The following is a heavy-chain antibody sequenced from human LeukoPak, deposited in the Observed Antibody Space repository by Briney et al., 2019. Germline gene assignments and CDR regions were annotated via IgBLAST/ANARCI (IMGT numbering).Heavy chain of an antibody. V-gene: IGHV4-38-2*01. Sequence: SETLSLTCAVSGYSISSGYYWGWLRQPPGKGLEWIGNIYHSRSTYYNPSLKSRVTISVDTSKNQFSLKLSSVTAADTAVYYCATSGIAAALDYWGQGTLVTVSS. CDR1: GYSISSGYY. CDR3: ATSGIAAALDY. D-gene: IGHD6-13*01. J-gene: IGHJ4*02. CDR2: IYHSRST.